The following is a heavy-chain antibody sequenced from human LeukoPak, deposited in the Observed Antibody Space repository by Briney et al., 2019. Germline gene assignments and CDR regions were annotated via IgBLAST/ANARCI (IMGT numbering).Heavy chain of an antibody. CDR1: GVSISGGSYY. CDR2: IYTSGST. D-gene: IGHD3-3*01. V-gene: IGHV4-61*02. CDR3: ARELYDFWSGYWHNWFDP. Sequence: PSQTLSLTCTVSGVSISGGSYYWRWIRQPAGKGLEWIVRIYTSGSTNYNPSLKSRVTISVDTSKNQFSLKLSSVTAADTAVYYCARELYDFWSGYWHNWFDPWGQGTLVTVSS. J-gene: IGHJ5*02.